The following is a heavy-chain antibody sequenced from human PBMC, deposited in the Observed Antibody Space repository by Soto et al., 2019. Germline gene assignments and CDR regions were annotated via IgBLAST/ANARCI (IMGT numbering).Heavy chain of an antibody. J-gene: IGHJ4*02. CDR3: ARAYGDLDY. D-gene: IGHD4-17*01. CDR1: GGSFSGYY. CDR2: INHSGST. V-gene: IGHV4-34*01. Sequence: PSETLSLTCAVYGGSFSGYYWSWIRQPPGKGLEWIGEINHSGSTNYNPSLKSRVTISVDTSKNQFSLKLSSVTAADTAVYYCARAYGDLDYWGQGTLVTVSS.